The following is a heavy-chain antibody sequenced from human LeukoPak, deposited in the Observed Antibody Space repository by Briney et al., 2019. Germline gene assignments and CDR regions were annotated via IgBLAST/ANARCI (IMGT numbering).Heavy chain of an antibody. Sequence: SETLSPTCTVSGGSIDRRSYYWDWIRHAPGKGLEWIGPIYHSGSTEYNPSLKSRVALFVDTSKHQFSRILHSLAAAHTAVYYCARRSEFNNTHYHYFDYWGQGALVTVSS. CDR3: ARRSEFNNTHYHYFDY. CDR1: GGSIDRRSYY. V-gene: IGHV4-39*01. D-gene: IGHD2-15*01. J-gene: IGHJ4*02. CDR2: IYHSGST.